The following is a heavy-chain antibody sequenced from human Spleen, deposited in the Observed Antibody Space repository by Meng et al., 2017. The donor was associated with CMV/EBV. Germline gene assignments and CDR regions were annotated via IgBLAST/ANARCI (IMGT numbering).Heavy chain of an antibody. CDR3: ARTVVLMGATYDY. J-gene: IGHJ4*02. V-gene: IGHV1-2*02. CDR2: INPNSGGT. CDR1: GYTFIGYY. D-gene: IGHD1-26*01. Sequence: ASVKVSCKPSGYTFIGYYMHWVRQAPGQGLEWMGWINPNSGGTTYAQKFQGRVTLTRDTSINTAYMELSSLRSDDTAVYYCARTVVLMGATYDYWGQGTMVTVSS.